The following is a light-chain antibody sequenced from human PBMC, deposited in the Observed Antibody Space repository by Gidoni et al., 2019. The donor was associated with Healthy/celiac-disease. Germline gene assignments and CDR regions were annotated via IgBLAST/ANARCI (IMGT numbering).Light chain of an antibody. CDR2: DAS. CDR3: QQSSNWPVT. V-gene: IGKV3-11*01. Sequence: DMMLTQSPATLSLSPGDRATLSCRASQSISSYLDWYQQKPGQAPRLLIYDASNRATGIPARFSGSGSGTDFTLTISSLEPEDFAVYYCQQSSNWPVTFGQGTKLEIK. CDR1: QSISSY. J-gene: IGKJ2*01.